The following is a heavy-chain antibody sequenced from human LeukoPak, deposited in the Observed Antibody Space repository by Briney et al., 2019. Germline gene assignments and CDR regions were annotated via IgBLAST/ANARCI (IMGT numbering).Heavy chain of an antibody. D-gene: IGHD5-24*01. V-gene: IGHV3-30*03. CDR3: TRLQSDAFDI. CDR2: ISYDGSNK. Sequence: GGSLRLSCAASGFTLSSYGMHWVRQAPGKGLEWVAVISYDGSNKYYADSVKGRFTISRDNSKNTLYLQMNSLRAEDTAVYYCTRLQSDAFDIWGQGTMVTVSS. J-gene: IGHJ3*02. CDR1: GFTLSSYG.